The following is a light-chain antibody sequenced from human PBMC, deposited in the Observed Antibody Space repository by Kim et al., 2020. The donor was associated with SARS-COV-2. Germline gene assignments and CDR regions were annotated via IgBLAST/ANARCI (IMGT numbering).Light chain of an antibody. J-gene: IGKJ4*01. Sequence: DIVLTQSPAILSLSPGERATLSCRASQTISRSLAWYQHKPGQAPRLLICDASNRATGIPARFSGSGSGTDFTLTISLEPEDFAVYYCLHRHAWPLTFGGGTKVDIK. V-gene: IGKV3-11*01. CDR2: DAS. CDR1: QTISRS. CDR3: LHRHAWPLT.